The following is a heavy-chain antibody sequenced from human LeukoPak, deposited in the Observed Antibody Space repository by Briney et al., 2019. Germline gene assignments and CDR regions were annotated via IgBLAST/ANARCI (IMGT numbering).Heavy chain of an antibody. CDR3: AREGVWGSYRY. CDR1: GVSISTSY. J-gene: IGHJ4*02. Sequence: SETLSLTCTVSGVSISTSYWSWIRQPPGKGLEWIGYSGNTNHNPSLESRVTMSVDTSKNQFSLKLSSVTAADTAVYYCAREGVWGSYRYWGQGTLVTVSS. V-gene: IGHV4-59*12. CDR2: SGNT. D-gene: IGHD3-16*02.